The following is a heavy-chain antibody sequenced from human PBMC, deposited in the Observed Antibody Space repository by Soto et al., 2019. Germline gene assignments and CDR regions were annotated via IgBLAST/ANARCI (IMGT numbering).Heavy chain of an antibody. V-gene: IGHV3-30*18. CDR2: ISNDGRNT. CDR3: AKVIRADSTSSNFYYYSAMDV. Sequence: QVQMVESGGGVVQPGRSLRLSCAASGFSFSAYGLHWVRQAPGKGLEWLAVISNDGRNTYYADSVKGRFTISRDNSKDTLFLQMNGLRGEDTAIYYCAKVIRADSTSSNFYYYSAMDVWGQGTTVTVSS. CDR1: GFSFSAYG. J-gene: IGHJ6*02. D-gene: IGHD6-6*01.